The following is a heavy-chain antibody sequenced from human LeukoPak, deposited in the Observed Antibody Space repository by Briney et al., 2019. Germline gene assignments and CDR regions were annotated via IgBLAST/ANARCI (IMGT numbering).Heavy chain of an antibody. D-gene: IGHD3-3*01. CDR3: ARPPGFLELFPFQH. CDR1: GGSFSGYY. Sequence: PSETLSLTCAVYGGSFSGYYWSWIRQPPGKGLEWIGEINHSGSTNYNPSLKSRVTISVDTSKDQFSLKLSSVTAAATAVYDCARPPGFLELFPFQHWGQGTLVTVSS. J-gene: IGHJ1*01. V-gene: IGHV4-34*01. CDR2: INHSGST.